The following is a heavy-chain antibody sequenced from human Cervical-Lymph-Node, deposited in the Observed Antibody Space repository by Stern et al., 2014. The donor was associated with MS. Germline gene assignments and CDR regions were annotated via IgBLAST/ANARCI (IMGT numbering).Heavy chain of an antibody. CDR2: IWYDGSNP. CDR1: GFSFSRYA. V-gene: IGHV3-33*01. D-gene: IGHD6-13*01. Sequence: VQLVESGGGVVQPGRSLRLSCAASGFSFSRYAMHWVRQAPGKGLEWVALIWYDGSNPYYADSVTGRFTISRDNFNNTLYLQMNSLRAEDTAVYYCASAYSSRHYYFDYWGQGTLVTVSS. CDR3: ASAYSSRHYYFDY. J-gene: IGHJ4*02.